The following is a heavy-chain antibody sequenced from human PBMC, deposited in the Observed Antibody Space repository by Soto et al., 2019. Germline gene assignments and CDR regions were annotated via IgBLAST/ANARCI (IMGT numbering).Heavy chain of an antibody. CDR2: ISAYNGNT. Sequence: GASVKVSCKASGYTFTSYGVSWVRQAPGQGLEWMGWISAYNGNTNYAQKFQERVTITRDMSTSTAYMELSSLRSEDTAVYYCAAQSGYYSDYWGQGTLVTVSS. D-gene: IGHD3-22*01. V-gene: IGHV1-18*04. CDR3: AAQSGYYSDY. J-gene: IGHJ4*02. CDR1: GYTFTSYG.